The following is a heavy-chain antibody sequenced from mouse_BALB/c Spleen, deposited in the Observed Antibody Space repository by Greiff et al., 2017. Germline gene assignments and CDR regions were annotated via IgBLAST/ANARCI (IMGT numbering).Heavy chain of an antibody. Sequence: DVHLVESGPGLVKPSQSLSLTCTVTGYSITSDYAWNWIRQFPGNKLEWMGYISYSGSTSYNPSLKSRISITRDTSKNQFFLQLNSVTTEDTATYYCARNYDGYYSFAYWGQGTLVTVSA. CDR2: ISYSGST. V-gene: IGHV3-2*02. D-gene: IGHD2-3*01. J-gene: IGHJ3*01. CDR3: ARNYDGYYSFAY. CDR1: GYSITSDYA.